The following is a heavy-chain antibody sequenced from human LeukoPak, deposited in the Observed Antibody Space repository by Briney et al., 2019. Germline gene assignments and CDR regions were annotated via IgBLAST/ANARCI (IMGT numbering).Heavy chain of an antibody. CDR1: GFTFSSYE. V-gene: IGHV3-48*03. CDR3: AREANQLPYDFWAEIDY. CDR2: ISSSGSTI. D-gene: IGHD3-3*01. Sequence: PGGSLRLSCAASGFTFSSYEMNWVRQAPGKGLEWVSYISSSGSTIYYADSVKGRFTISRDNAKNSLYLQMNSLRAEDTAVYYCAREANQLPYDFWAEIDYWGQGTLVTVSS. J-gene: IGHJ4*02.